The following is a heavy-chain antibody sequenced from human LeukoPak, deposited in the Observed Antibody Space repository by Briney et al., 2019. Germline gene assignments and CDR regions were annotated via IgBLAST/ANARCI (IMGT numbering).Heavy chain of an antibody. V-gene: IGHV1-2*02. CDR1: GYTFTGYY. CDR3: ARAGVGYSSGWYSTPDY. Sequence: ASVKVSCKASGYTFTGYYMHWVRQAPGQGLEWMGWINPNSGGTNYAQKFQGRVTMTRDTSISTAYMELSRLRSDDTAVYYCARAGVGYSSGWYSTPDYWGQGTLVTVSS. J-gene: IGHJ4*02. D-gene: IGHD6-19*01. CDR2: INPNSGGT.